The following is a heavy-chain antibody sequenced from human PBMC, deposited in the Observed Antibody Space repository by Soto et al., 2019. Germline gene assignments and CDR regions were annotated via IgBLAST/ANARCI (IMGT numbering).Heavy chain of an antibody. D-gene: IGHD4-17*01. CDR2: MNPNSGNT. Sequence: QVQLVQSGAEVKKPGASVKVSCKASGYTFTSYDINWVRQATGQGLEWMGWMNPNSGNTGYAQKFQGRVTMTRNTSIRTAYMELSSLRSEDTAVYYCATPLTTVCHYYGRDVWGQGTTVTVSS. J-gene: IGHJ6*02. CDR1: GYTFTSYD. CDR3: ATPLTTVCHYYGRDV. V-gene: IGHV1-8*01.